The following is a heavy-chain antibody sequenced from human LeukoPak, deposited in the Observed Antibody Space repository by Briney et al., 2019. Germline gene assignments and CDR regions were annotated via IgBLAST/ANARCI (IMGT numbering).Heavy chain of an antibody. D-gene: IGHD1-26*01. Sequence: ASVTVSCKASGYTFTGYYMHWVRQAPGQGLEWMGWINPNSGGTNYAQKFQGRVTMTRDTSISTAYMEPSRLRSDDTAVYYCARGMEPLNLYYMDVWGKGTTVTVSS. J-gene: IGHJ6*03. V-gene: IGHV1-2*02. CDR1: GYTFTGYY. CDR3: ARGMEPLNLYYMDV. CDR2: INPNSGGT.